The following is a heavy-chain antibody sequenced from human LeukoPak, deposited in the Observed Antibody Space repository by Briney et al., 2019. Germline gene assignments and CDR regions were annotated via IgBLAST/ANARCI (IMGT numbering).Heavy chain of an antibody. D-gene: IGHD3-22*01. CDR2: IYYSGST. V-gene: IGHV4-61*01. J-gene: IGHJ4*02. CDR1: GGSVSSGSYY. CDR3: ARGTYYDSSGYYYMTYYFDY. Sequence: SETLSLTCTVSGGSVSSGSYYWSWIRQPPGKGLEWIGYIYYSGSTNYNPSLKSRVTISVDTSKNQFSLKLSSVTAADTAVYYCARGTYYDSSGYYYMTYYFDYWGQGTLVTVSS.